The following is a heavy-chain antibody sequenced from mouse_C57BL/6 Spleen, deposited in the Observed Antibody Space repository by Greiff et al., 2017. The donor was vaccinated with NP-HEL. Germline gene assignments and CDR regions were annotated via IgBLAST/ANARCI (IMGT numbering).Heavy chain of an antibody. CDR2: INYDGSST. V-gene: IGHV5-16*01. Sequence: EVKVVESEGGLVQPGSSMKLSCTASGFTFSDYYMAWVRQVPEKGLEWVANINYDGSSTYYLDSLKSRFIISRDNAKNILYLQMSSLKSEDTATYYCARANWYFDVWGTGTTVTVSS. CDR1: GFTFSDYY. CDR3: ARANWYFDV. J-gene: IGHJ1*03.